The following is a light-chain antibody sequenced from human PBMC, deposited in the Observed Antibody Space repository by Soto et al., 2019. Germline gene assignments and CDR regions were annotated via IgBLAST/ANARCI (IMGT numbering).Light chain of an antibody. CDR2: YDD. Sequence: QSVLTQPPSVSEAPRQRVTISCSGSSSNIGNNAVNWYQQLPGKAPKLLIYYDDLLPSGVSDRFSGSKSGTSASLAISGLQSQDEADYYCAAWDASLNGRVFGTGTKVTV. V-gene: IGLV1-36*01. J-gene: IGLJ1*01. CDR3: AAWDASLNGRV. CDR1: SSNIGNNA.